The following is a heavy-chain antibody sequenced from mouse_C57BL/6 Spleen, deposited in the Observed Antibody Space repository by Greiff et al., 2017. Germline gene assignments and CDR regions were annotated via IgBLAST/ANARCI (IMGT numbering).Heavy chain of an antibody. CDR2: IDPSDSYT. V-gene: IGHV1-69*01. CDR3: ASAYYSIPFAY. CDR1: GYTFTSYW. D-gene: IGHD2-5*01. J-gene: IGHJ3*01. Sequence: VQLQQPGAELVMPGASVKLSCKASGYTFTSYWMHWVKQRPGQGLEWIGEIDPSDSYTNYNQKFKGKFTLTVDKSSSTAYMQLSSLTSEDSAVYYCASAYYSIPFAYWGQGTLVTVSA.